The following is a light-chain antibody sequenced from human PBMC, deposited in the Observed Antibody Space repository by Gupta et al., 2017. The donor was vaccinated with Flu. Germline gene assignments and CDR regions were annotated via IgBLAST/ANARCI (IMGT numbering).Light chain of an antibody. V-gene: IGLV2-8*01. Sequence: QSALTHPPSAPGSPGQSVTISCMGTSNDVGGYNYVSWYQQHPGRAPKLIIYEVFKRPSGVPDRFSGSKSGNTASLTVSGLQTEDDADYYCGSFARVRWVFGGGTKLTVL. J-gene: IGLJ3*02. CDR3: GSFARVRWV. CDR1: SNDVGGYNY. CDR2: EVF.